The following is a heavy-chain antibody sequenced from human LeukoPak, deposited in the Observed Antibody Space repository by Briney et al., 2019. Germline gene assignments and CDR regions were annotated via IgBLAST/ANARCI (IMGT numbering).Heavy chain of an antibody. CDR3: ARLLRYYYDSSGYYSRVPFDY. CDR1: GFTVSSNY. V-gene: IGHV3-66*01. CDR2: IYSGGST. J-gene: IGHJ4*02. D-gene: IGHD3-22*01. Sequence: GGSLRLSCAASGFTVSSNYMSRVRQAPGKGLEWVSVIYSGGSTYYADSVKGRFTIFRDNSKNTLYLQMNSLRAEDTAVYYCARLLRYYYDSSGYYSRVPFDYWGQGTLVTVSS.